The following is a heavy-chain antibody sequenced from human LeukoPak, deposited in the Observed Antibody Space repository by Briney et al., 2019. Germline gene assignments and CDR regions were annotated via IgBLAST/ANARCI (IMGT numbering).Heavy chain of an antibody. CDR1: GFTFSSYA. V-gene: IGHV3-30*04. CDR2: ISYDGSNK. Sequence: GGSLRLSCAASGFTFSSYAMHWVRQAPGKGLEWVAVISYDGSNKYYADSVKGRFTISRDNSKNTLYLQMNSLRAEDTAVYYCARALLGGYSYDPRFYGMGVWGQGTTVTVSS. CDR3: ARALLGGYSYDPRFYGMGV. J-gene: IGHJ6*02. D-gene: IGHD5-18*01.